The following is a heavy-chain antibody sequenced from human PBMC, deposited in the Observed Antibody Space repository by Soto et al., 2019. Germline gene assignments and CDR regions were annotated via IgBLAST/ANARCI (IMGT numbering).Heavy chain of an antibody. Sequence: QVQLQESGPGLVKPSETLSLTCTVSGGSVSSGSYYWSWIRQPPGKGLEWIGYIYYSGSTNYNPSLNSRVTIAVDTSKNQFSLKLSSVTAADTAVYYCARVEPNMWSAGGAFDIWGQGTMVTVSS. V-gene: IGHV4-61*01. J-gene: IGHJ3*02. CDR1: GGSVSSGSYY. CDR2: IYYSGST. CDR3: ARVEPNMWSAGGAFDI. D-gene: IGHD2-21*01.